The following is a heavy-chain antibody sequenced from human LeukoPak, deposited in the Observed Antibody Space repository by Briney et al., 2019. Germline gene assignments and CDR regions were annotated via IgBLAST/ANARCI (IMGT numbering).Heavy chain of an antibody. CDR2: IYSGGST. CDR3: ARDWGYCSSTSCFDY. V-gene: IGHV3-66*01. Sequence: GGSLRLSCAASGFTVSSNYMSWVRQAPGKGLEWVSVIYSGGSTYYADSVKGRFTISRDNSKNTLYLQMNSLRAEDTAVYYCARDWGYCSSTSCFDYWGQGTLVTVSS. CDR1: GFTVSSNY. J-gene: IGHJ4*02. D-gene: IGHD2-2*01.